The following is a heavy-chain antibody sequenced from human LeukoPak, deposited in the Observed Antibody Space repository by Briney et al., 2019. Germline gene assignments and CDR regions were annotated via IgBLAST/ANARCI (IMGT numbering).Heavy chain of an antibody. D-gene: IGHD2-15*01. CDR1: GGSFSGYY. CDR3: ARGPNIVVVVAATRRWFDP. Sequence: PSETLPLTCAVYGGSFSGYYWSWIRQPPGKGLEWIGEINHSGSTNYNPSLKSRVTISVDTSKNQFSLKLSSVTAADTAVYYCARGPNIVVVVAATRRWFDPWGQGTLVTVSS. CDR2: INHSGST. V-gene: IGHV4-34*01. J-gene: IGHJ5*02.